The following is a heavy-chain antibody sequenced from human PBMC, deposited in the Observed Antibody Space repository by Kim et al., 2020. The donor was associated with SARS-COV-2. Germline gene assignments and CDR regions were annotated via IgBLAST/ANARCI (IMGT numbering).Heavy chain of an antibody. D-gene: IGHD3-10*01. J-gene: IGHJ4*02. CDR2: ISGSGGST. CDR1: GFTFSSYA. CDR3: AKDWNYYGSGSYHY. V-gene: IGHV3-23*01. Sequence: GGSLRLSCAASGFTFSSYAMSWVRQAPGKGLEWVSAISGSGGSTYYADSVKGRFTISRDNSKNTLYLQMNSLRAEDTAVYYCAKDWNYYGSGSYHYWGQGTLVTVSS.